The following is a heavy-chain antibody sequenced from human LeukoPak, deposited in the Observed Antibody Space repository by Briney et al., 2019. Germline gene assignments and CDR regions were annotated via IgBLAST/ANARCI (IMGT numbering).Heavy chain of an antibody. CDR1: GFTFSSYA. J-gene: IGHJ4*02. D-gene: IGHD3-9*01. CDR3: ARVFHSVLRYFDSATNYFDY. V-gene: IGHV3-30-3*01. Sequence: PGGSLRLSCAASGFTFSSYAMHWVRQAPGKGLEWVAVISYDGSNKYYADSVKGRFTISRDNSKNTLYLQMNSLRAEDTAVYYCARVFHSVLRYFDSATNYFDYWGQGTLVTVSS. CDR2: ISYDGSNK.